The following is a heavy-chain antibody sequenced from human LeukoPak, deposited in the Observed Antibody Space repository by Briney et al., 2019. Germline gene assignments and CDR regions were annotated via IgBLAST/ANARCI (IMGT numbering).Heavy chain of an antibody. J-gene: IGHJ4*02. CDR1: GGYISSYY. CDR2: IYYSGST. Sequence: SETLSLTCTVSGGYISSYYWSWIRQPPGKGLEWIGYIYYSGSTNYNPSLKSRVTISVDTSKNQFSLKLSSVTAADTAVYYCARGQTFIAAADYWGQGTLVTVSS. V-gene: IGHV4-59*08. D-gene: IGHD6-13*01. CDR3: ARGQTFIAAADY.